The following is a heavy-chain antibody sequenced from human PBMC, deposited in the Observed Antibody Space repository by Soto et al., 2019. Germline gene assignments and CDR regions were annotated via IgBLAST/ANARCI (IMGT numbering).Heavy chain of an antibody. CDR2: ISGGGGST. V-gene: IGHV3-23*01. CDR1: GFTFNNYA. D-gene: IGHD3-9*01. J-gene: IGHJ5*02. CDR3: TKAVWIFTGPPDL. Sequence: EVQLLESGGALVQPGGSLRLSCAASGFTFNNYAMNWVRQAPGKGLEWVASISGGGGSTKYADPVKGRFTISRDNSKNTVYLQMNSLRVEDTALYYCTKAVWIFTGPPDLWGQGTLVPVSS.